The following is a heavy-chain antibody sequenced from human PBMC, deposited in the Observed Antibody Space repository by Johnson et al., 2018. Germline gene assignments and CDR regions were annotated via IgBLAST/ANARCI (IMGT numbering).Heavy chain of an antibody. D-gene: IGHD2-2*01. CDR1: GGTFSSYA. CDR3: ARDLRYCSSTSCLSYYYYGMDV. CDR2: IIPLFGTA. J-gene: IGHJ6*02. Sequence: QVQLVQSGAEVKKHGSSVKVSCKASGGTFSSYAISWVRQAPGQGLEWMGGIIPLFGTANYAQKFQGRVTITADESTSTAYMELSSLRSEDTAVYYCARDLRYCSSTSCLSYYYYGMDVWGQGTTVTVSS. V-gene: IGHV1-69*12.